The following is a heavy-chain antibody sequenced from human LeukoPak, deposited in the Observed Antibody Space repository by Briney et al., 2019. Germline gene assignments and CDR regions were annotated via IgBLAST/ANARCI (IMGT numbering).Heavy chain of an antibody. CDR3: AKTTHGVGPTGLNP. J-gene: IGHJ5*02. CDR1: GYSFTSYG. D-gene: IGHD1-26*01. CDR2: ISAYNGNT. Sequence: ASVKVSCKASGYSFTSYGITWVRQAPGQGLEWMGWISAYNGNTNYAQKFQGRVTLTTDSSTNTAFMDLRTLTSDDTAVYYCAKTTHGVGPTGLNPWGRGTLVIVSS. V-gene: IGHV1-18*01.